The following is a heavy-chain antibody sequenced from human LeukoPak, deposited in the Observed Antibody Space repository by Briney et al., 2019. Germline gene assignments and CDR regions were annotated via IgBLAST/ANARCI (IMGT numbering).Heavy chain of an antibody. J-gene: IGHJ5*02. Sequence: ASVKLSCKASGYTFTNFYLHWVRQAPRQGLEWMGWISAYNGNTNYAQKLQGRVTMTTDTSTSTAYMELRSLRSADTAVYYCARDWTPGIAAAGTGTNWFDPWGQGTLVTVSS. CDR3: ARDWTPGIAAAGTGTNWFDP. CDR1: GYTFTNFY. V-gene: IGHV1-18*04. CDR2: ISAYNGNT. D-gene: IGHD6-13*01.